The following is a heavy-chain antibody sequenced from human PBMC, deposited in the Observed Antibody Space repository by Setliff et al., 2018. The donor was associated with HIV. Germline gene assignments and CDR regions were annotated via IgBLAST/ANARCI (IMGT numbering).Heavy chain of an antibody. CDR3: ARGGARHYGSGRYHSWFDP. J-gene: IGHJ5*02. CDR2: IYYSGST. V-gene: IGHV4-31*03. D-gene: IGHD3-10*01. Sequence: ASETLSLTCTVSGGSISSGNYYWSWIRQHPGKGLEWIGYIYYSGSTYYNPSLKSRVTMSVDTSKNQFSLKLSSVTAADTAVYYCARGGARHYGSGRYHSWFDPWGQGTQVTVSS. CDR1: GGSISSGNYY.